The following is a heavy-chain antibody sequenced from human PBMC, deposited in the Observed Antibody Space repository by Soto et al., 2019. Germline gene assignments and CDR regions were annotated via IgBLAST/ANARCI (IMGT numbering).Heavy chain of an antibody. CDR3: ARLVAVPGLGHAY. J-gene: IGHJ4*03. CDR2: IDWHDDR. Sequence: SGPTLVNRTETLTLTCTLSGFSLSTTGMCVSWIRQPPGKALEWLALIDWHDDRYYSTSLKTRLSISKDASKNQMVLTMANLDHMDTATYFCARLVAVPGLGHAYWGHRTLVIVSS. CDR1: GFSLSTTGMC. V-gene: IGHV2-70*01. D-gene: IGHD6-19*01.